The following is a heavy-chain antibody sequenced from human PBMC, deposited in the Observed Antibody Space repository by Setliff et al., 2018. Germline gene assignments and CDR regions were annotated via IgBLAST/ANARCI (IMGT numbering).Heavy chain of an antibody. V-gene: IGHV4-34*01. D-gene: IGHD2-15*01. J-gene: IGHJ5*02. CDR2: INHSGSS. Sequence: PSETLSLTCAVYGGSFSGYYWTWIRQPPGKGLEWIGEINHSGSSNYNPSLKSRVTISVDTSKNQFSLNLSSVTAADTAVYYCARQSVRGLADNNWFDPWGQGTLVTVSS. CDR3: ARQSVRGLADNNWFDP. CDR1: GGSFSGYY.